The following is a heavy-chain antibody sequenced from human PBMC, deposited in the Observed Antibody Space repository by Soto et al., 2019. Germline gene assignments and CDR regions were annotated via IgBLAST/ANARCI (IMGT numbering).Heavy chain of an antibody. CDR2: MNPNSGNT. CDR1: GYTFINYD. V-gene: IGHV1-8*01. CDR3: VSSQRGYSSDWFNDY. J-gene: IGHJ4*02. D-gene: IGHD6-13*01. Sequence: ASVKVSCKASGYTFINYDINWVRQATGQGLEWMGWMNPNSGNTGYAQNFQGRVTMTRNTSISTAYMEVSSLRSEDTAVYYCVSSQRGYSSDWFNDYWGQGTPVTVSS.